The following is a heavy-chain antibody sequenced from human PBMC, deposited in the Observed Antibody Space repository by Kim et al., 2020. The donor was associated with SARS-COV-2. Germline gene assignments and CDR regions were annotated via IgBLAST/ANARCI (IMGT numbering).Heavy chain of an antibody. CDR2: INQSGST. CDR1: GGSLSGFY. Sequence: SETLSLTCSVSGGSLSGFYWSWIRQPPGKGLELIGEINQSGSTNYNPSLKSRVTFSVDTSKRQFSLKVNSVTAADTAVYYCARIVGYCTSGSCYTPLYGMDVWGQGTTVTV. D-gene: IGHD2-15*01. V-gene: IGHV4-34*01. J-gene: IGHJ6*02. CDR3: ARIVGYCTSGSCYTPLYGMDV.